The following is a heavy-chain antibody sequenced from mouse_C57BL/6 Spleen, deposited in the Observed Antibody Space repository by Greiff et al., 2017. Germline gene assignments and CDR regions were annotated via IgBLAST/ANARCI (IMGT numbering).Heavy chain of an antibody. CDR3: ARVTTVVFDY. J-gene: IGHJ2*01. D-gene: IGHD1-1*01. CDR2: INYDGSST. V-gene: IGHV5-16*01. Sequence: EVQLVESEGGLVQPGSSMKLSCTASGFTFSDYYMAWVRQVPEKGLEWVANINYDGSSTYYLDSLKSRFIISRDNAKNILYLQMSSLKSEDTATYYCARVTTVVFDYWGQGTTLTVSS. CDR1: GFTFSDYY.